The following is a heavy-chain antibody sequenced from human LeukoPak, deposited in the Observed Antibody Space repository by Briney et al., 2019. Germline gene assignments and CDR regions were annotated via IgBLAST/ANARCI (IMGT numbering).Heavy chain of an antibody. CDR1: GLTFSNYA. J-gene: IGHJ4*02. Sequence: GESLKISCAGSGLTFSNYAMSWVRQAPWKGLEWVSGISGSGGTTYYADSVKGRFTISRDNSKNTLFLQMISLRAEDTAVYYCATHCSSTSCYAYWGQGTLVTVSS. V-gene: IGHV3-23*01. CDR3: ATHCSSTSCYAY. D-gene: IGHD2-2*01. CDR2: ISGSGGTT.